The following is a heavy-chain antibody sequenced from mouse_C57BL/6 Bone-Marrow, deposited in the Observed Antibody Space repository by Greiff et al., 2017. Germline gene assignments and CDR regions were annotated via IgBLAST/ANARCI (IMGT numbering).Heavy chain of an antibody. Sequence: DVKLVESGGGLVKPGGSLKLSCAASGFTFSDYGMHWVRQAPEKGLEWVAYISSGSSTIYYADTVKGRFTISRDKAKNTLFLQMTSLRSEDTAMYYCARGTGNYLDYWGQGTTLTVSS. J-gene: IGHJ2*01. CDR3: ARGTGNYLDY. D-gene: IGHD4-1*01. V-gene: IGHV5-17*01. CDR2: ISSGSSTI. CDR1: GFTFSDYG.